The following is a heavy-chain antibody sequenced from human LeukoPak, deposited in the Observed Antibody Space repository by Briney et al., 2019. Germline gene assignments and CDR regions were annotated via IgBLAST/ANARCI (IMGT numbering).Heavy chain of an antibody. CDR3: ARSGARAAAGTFRSGYYYYGMDV. CDR2: INPSGGST. D-gene: IGHD6-13*01. V-gene: IGHV1-46*01. CDR1: GYTFTSYY. Sequence: ASVKVSCKASGYTFTSYYMHWLRQAPGQGLEWMGIINPSGGSTSYAQKFQGRVTMTRNTSTSTVYMELSSLRSEDTAVYYCARSGARAAAGTFRSGYYYYGMDVWGQGTTVTVSS. J-gene: IGHJ6*02.